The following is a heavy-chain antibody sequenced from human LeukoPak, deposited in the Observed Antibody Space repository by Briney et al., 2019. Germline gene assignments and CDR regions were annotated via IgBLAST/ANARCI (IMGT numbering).Heavy chain of an antibody. CDR1: GFTFSSYA. CDR3: ASRGFVVVARVDY. D-gene: IGHD2-2*01. CDR2: ISGSGGST. Sequence: GGSLRLSCAASGFTFSSYAMSWVRQAPGKGLEWVSAISGSGGSTYYADSVKGWFTISRDNSKNTLYLQMNSLRAEDTAVYYCASRGFVVVARVDYWGQGTLVTVSS. V-gene: IGHV3-23*01. J-gene: IGHJ4*02.